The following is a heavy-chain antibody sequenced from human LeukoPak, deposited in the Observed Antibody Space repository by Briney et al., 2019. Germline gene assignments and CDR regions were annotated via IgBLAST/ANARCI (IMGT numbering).Heavy chain of an antibody. Sequence: GGSLRLSCAASGFTFSTYSMNWLRLAPGKGLEWVSSISPDSNYKYYVDSVKGRFTISRDNAKGSLYLQMNSLRAEDTADCARRLLTGYYEFWGQGTLVTVSS. CDR3: RLLTGYYEF. CDR2: ISPDSNYK. CDR1: GFTFSTYS. D-gene: IGHD3-9*01. J-gene: IGHJ4*02. V-gene: IGHV3-21*01.